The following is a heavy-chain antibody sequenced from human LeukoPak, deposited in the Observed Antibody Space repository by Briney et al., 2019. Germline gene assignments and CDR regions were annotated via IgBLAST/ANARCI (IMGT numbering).Heavy chain of an antibody. CDR2: IKSDGST. V-gene: IGHV3-74*01. J-gene: IGHJ1*01. Sequence: GGSLRLSCAASGFTFSRYWMHWVRQAPGKGLVWVSRIKSDGSTNYADSVKGRFTISRDNAKNTVSLQMNSLRAEDTGVYYCARAPAEIGGYYPEYFRHWGQGTLVTVSS. CDR1: GFTFSRYW. D-gene: IGHD3-22*01. CDR3: ARAPAEIGGYYPEYFRH.